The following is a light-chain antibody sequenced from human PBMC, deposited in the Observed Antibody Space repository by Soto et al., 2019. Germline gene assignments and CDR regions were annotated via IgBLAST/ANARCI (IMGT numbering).Light chain of an antibody. CDR1: ISDFVLYNY. V-gene: IGLV2-14*01. Sequence: QSALTQPASVSGSPGQSITISCSGTISDFVLYNYVSWYQQHPGKAPKLMIYGVNNRPSGVSNRFSGSKSGNTASLTISGLQDDDEADYYCSSYTTSSALQVFGTGTKVTVL. J-gene: IGLJ1*01. CDR2: GVN. CDR3: SSYTTSSALQV.